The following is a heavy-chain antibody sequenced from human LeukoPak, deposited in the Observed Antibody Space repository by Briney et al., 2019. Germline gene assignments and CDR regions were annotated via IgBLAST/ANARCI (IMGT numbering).Heavy chain of an antibody. CDR1: GGSISSGGYY. D-gene: IGHD3-22*01. CDR2: IYYSGST. Sequence: PSETLSLTCTVSGGSISSGGYYWSWIRQHPGKGLEWIGYIYYSGSTYYNPSLKSRVTISVDTSKNQFSLKLSSVTAADTAVYYCARVRKTSGYYYVAGWYFDLWGRGTLVTVSS. CDR3: ARVRKTSGYYYVAGWYFDL. J-gene: IGHJ2*01. V-gene: IGHV4-31*03.